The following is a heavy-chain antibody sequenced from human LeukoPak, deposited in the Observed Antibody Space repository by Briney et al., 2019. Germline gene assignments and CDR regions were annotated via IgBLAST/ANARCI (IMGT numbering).Heavy chain of an antibody. CDR1: GFTFSSYG. CDR3: AKDQTAFGIAAAGSLIGY. V-gene: IGHV3-33*06. D-gene: IGHD6-13*01. CDR2: IWYDGSDK. J-gene: IGHJ4*02. Sequence: PGGSLRLSCAASGFTFSSYGMHWVRQAPGKGLEWVAVIWYDGSDKYYADSAKGRFTISRDNSRNTLYLQMNSLRAEDTAVYYCAKDQTAFGIAAAGSLIGYWGQGTLVTASS.